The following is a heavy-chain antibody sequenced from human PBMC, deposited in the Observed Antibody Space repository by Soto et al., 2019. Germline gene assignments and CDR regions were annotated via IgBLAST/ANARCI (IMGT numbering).Heavy chain of an antibody. V-gene: IGHV3-9*01. D-gene: IGHD3-3*01. CDR1: GFTFDDYA. CDR3: AKSIFGVLVIVAYCDS. J-gene: IGHJ4*02. CDR2: ISWNSGTI. Sequence: EVQLVESGGGLEQPGRSLRLSCAASGFTFDDYAMHWVRQAPGKGLEWVSGISWNSGTIGYADSVKGRFTISRDNAKNSLSLQMNSLSAEDTALYYCAKSIFGVLVIVAYCDSWGQGTLVTVSS.